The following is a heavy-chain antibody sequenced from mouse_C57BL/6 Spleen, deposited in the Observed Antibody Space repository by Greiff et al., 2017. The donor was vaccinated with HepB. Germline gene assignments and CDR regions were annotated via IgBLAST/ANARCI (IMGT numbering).Heavy chain of an antibody. D-gene: IGHD1-1*01. J-gene: IGHJ4*01. Sequence: QVQLQQPGAELVRPGSSVKLSCKASGYTFTSYWMHWVKQRPIQGLEWIGNIDPSDSETHYNQKFKDKATLTVDKSSSTAYMQLSSLTSEDSAVDYCARPGSRKGYAMDYWGQGTSVTVSS. CDR2: IDPSDSET. CDR3: ARPGSRKGYAMDY. V-gene: IGHV1-52*01. CDR1: GYTFTSYW.